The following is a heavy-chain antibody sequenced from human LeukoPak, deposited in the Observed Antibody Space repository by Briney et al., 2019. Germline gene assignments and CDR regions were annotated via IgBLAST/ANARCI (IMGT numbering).Heavy chain of an antibody. CDR1: GDSISSFH. CDR2: IYTSGST. J-gene: IGHJ4*02. Sequence: SETLSLTCTVSGDSISSFHWSWIRQPAGKGLEWIGRIYTSGSTNYNPSLKSRVTMSVDTSKNQFSLKLSSVTAADTAVYYCAREDCTNGVCYTGYWGQGTLVTVSS. D-gene: IGHD2-8*01. V-gene: IGHV4-4*07. CDR3: AREDCTNGVCYTGY.